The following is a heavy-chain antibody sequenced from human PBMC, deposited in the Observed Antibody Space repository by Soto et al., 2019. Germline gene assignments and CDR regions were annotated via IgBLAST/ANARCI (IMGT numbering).Heavy chain of an antibody. CDR3: ANDMTGPKDF. CDR1: GFTFSHTW. CDR2: IVPDGTYT. V-gene: IGHV3-74*01. D-gene: IGHD3-9*01. J-gene: IGHJ4*02. Sequence: PGGSLRLSCGASGFTFSHTWMNWVRQAPGKGLEWVASIVPDGTYTSSADSVKGRFTIYRDNTKSTLYLQMNSLRAEDTAVYYCANDMTGPKDFWGQGTLVTVSS.